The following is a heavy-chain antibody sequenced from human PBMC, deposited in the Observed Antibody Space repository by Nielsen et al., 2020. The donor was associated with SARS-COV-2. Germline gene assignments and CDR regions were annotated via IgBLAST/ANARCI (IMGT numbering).Heavy chain of an antibody. D-gene: IGHD6-13*01. V-gene: IGHV4-59*13. CDR3: ARGVAAAGFGY. CDR1: GGSISSYY. Sequence: SETLSLTCTASGGSISSYYWSWIRQPPGKGLEWIGYIYYSGSTNYNPSLKSRVTISVDTSKNQFSLKLSSVTAADTAVYYCARGVAAAGFGYWGQGTLVTVSS. CDR2: IYYSGST. J-gene: IGHJ4*02.